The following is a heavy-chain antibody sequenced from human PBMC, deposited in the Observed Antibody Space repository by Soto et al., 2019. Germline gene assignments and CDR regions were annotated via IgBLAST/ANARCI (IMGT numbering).Heavy chain of an antibody. D-gene: IGHD3-10*01. Sequence: ASVKVSCKASGYTFTSYGISWVRQAPGQGLEWMGWISAYNGNTNYAQKLQGRATMTTDTSTSTAYMELRSLRSDDTAVYYCARDHGCRFGYGSGSYQCNYYYYYGMDVWGQGTTVTVSS. CDR2: ISAYNGNT. V-gene: IGHV1-18*01. J-gene: IGHJ6*02. CDR3: ARDHGCRFGYGSGSYQCNYYYYYGMDV. CDR1: GYTFTSYG.